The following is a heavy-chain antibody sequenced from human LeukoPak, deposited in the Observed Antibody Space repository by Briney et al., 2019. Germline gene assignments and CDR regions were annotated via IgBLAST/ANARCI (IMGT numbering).Heavy chain of an antibody. V-gene: IGHV1-8*01. Sequence: ASVKVSCEASGYTFTSDDINWVRRATGQGLEWMGWMDPKSGNTGYAQKFQGRVTMTRNIAISTAYLEISSLRPEDTAVYYCARYGADTVGSGDAFDMWGQGTMVIVSS. J-gene: IGHJ3*02. CDR2: MDPKSGNT. CDR1: GYTFTSDD. D-gene: IGHD3-10*01. CDR3: ARYGADTVGSGDAFDM.